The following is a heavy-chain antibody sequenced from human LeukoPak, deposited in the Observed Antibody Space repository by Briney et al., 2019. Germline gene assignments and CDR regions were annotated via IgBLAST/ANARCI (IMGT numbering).Heavy chain of an antibody. Sequence: PSQTLSLTCTVSGGSISSGDYYWSWIRQPPGKGLEWIGYIYYSGSTYYNPSLKSRVTISVDTSKNQFSLKLSSVTVADTAVYYCARSFRGYPHRFDPWGQGTLVTVSS. CDR3: ARSFRGYPHRFDP. CDR2: IYYSGST. D-gene: IGHD3-22*01. CDR1: GGSISSGDYY. J-gene: IGHJ5*02. V-gene: IGHV4-30-4*01.